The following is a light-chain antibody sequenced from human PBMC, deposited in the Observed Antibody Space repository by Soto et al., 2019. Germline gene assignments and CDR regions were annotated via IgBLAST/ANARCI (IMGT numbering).Light chain of an antibody. V-gene: IGKV3-20*01. J-gene: IGKJ3*01. CDR3: QQYGSSPRT. Sequence: EIVLTQSPGTLSLSPGERATLSCRASQSVSSSYLAWYQQKPGQAPRLLIYGASSRATGIPDRFSGSGSWTDLTLTISRLEAEDFAVYYCQQYGSSPRTFGPGTKVDIK. CDR1: QSVSSSY. CDR2: GAS.